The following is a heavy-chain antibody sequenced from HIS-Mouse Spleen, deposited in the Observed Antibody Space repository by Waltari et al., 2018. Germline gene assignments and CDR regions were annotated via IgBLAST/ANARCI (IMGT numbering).Heavy chain of an antibody. D-gene: IGHD6-6*01. CDR3: ARVKYSNAFDI. CDR2: IYYSGST. Sequence: QVQLQESGPGLVKPSETLSLTCPASGGPISSYYWSWIRQPPGKGLEWIGYIYYSGSTNYNPSLKSRVTISVDTSKNQFSLKLSSVTAADTAVYYCARVKYSNAFDIWGQGTMVTVSS. J-gene: IGHJ3*02. CDR1: GGPISSYY. V-gene: IGHV4-59*01.